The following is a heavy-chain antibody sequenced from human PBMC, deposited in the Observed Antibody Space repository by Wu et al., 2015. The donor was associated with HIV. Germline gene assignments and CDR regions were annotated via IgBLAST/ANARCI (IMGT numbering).Heavy chain of an antibody. CDR2: IIPIFGTA. J-gene: IGHJ4*02. CDR3: ARDGEYSSSWYRLDY. D-gene: IGHD6-13*01. CDR1: GGTFSSYA. V-gene: IGHV1-69*05. Sequence: QVQLVQSGAEVKKPGSSVKVSCKASGGTFSSYAISWVRQAPGQGLEWMGGIIPIFGTANYAQKFQGRVTITTDESTSTAYMELSSLRSEDTAVYYCARDGEYSSSWYRLDYWGPGERWSPSPQ.